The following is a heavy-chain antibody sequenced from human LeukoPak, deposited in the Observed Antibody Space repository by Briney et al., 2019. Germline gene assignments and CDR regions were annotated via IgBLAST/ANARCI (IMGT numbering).Heavy chain of an antibody. V-gene: IGHV1-2*02. CDR1: GYTFTGYY. Sequence: GASVKVSCKASGYTFTGYYVHWVRQAPGQGLEWMGWINPNSGGTNYAQKFQGRVTMTRDTSIRTAYMELSRLRSDDTAVYYCARVSSSSSAYWGQGTLATVSS. CDR3: ARVSSSSSAY. J-gene: IGHJ4*02. D-gene: IGHD6-13*01. CDR2: INPNSGGT.